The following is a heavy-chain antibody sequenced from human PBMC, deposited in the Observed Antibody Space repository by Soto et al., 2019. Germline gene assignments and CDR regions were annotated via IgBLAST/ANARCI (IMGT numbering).Heavy chain of an antibody. CDR1: GFTFSSYG. V-gene: IGHV3-33*01. D-gene: IGHD6-13*01. CDR2: IWYDGSNK. Sequence: QVQLVESGGGVVQPGRSLRLSCAASGFTFSSYGMHWVLQAPGKGLEWGAVIWYDGSNKYYADSVKGRFTISRDNSKNTLYLQMNSLRAEDTAVYYCAREDWAAAGTGWFDPWGQGTLVTVSS. J-gene: IGHJ5*02. CDR3: AREDWAAAGTGWFDP.